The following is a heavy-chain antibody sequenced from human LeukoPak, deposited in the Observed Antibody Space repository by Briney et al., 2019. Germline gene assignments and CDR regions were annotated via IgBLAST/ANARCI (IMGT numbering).Heavy chain of an antibody. Sequence: GRSLRLSCAASGFTFSSYTMHWVRQAPGKGLEWVAVISYDGSHKYYADSVKGRFTISRDNSKNTLFLEMNSLRPEDTAVYYCARPGHGNYGPVGYWGQGTLVTVSS. J-gene: IGHJ4*02. CDR3: ARPGHGNYGPVGY. V-gene: IGHV3-30*04. CDR1: GFTFSSYT. D-gene: IGHD3-22*01. CDR2: ISYDGSHK.